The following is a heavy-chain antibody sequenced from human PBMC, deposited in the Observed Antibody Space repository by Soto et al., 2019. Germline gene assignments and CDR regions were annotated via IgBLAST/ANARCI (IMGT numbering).Heavy chain of an antibody. V-gene: IGHV4-30-4*01. J-gene: IGHJ5*01. CDR2: IYKSATT. CDR1: GDSISNLDYF. Sequence: SETLSLTCSVSGDSISNLDYFWAWIRQPPGQALEYIGYIYKSATTYYNPSFESRVAISVDTSKSQFSLNVTSVTAADTAVYFCARGRYCLTGRCFPNWFDSWGQGAPVTVSS. CDR3: ARGRYCLTGRCFPNWFDS. D-gene: IGHD7-27*01.